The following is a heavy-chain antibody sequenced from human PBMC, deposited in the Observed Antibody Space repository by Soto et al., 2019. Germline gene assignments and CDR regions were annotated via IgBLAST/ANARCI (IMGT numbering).Heavy chain of an antibody. CDR3: AGGTVMRYFDWSSSGWFAS. Sequence: GGSLRLSCAASGFTFSSYGMHWVRQAPGKGLEWVAVIWYDGSNKYYADSVKGRFTISRDNSKNTLYLQMNSLRAEDTAVYYCAGGTVMRYFDWSSSGWFASWGQGTLVTVSS. J-gene: IGHJ5*01. V-gene: IGHV3-33*01. CDR1: GFTFSSYG. CDR2: IWYDGSNK. D-gene: IGHD3-9*01.